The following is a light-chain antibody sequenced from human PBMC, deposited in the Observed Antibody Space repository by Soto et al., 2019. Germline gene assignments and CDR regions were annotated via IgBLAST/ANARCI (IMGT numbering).Light chain of an antibody. CDR2: EVT. V-gene: IGLV2-8*01. CDR1: SSDVGRYNF. Sequence: QSVLTQPPSASGSPGQSVTISCTGTSSDVGRYNFVSWYQQHPGKAPKLMIFEVTKRPSGVPDRFSGSKSGNTASLTVSGLQAEDEADYYCSSLAADYNNDYVFVTGNKVTVL. CDR3: SSLAADYNNDYV. J-gene: IGLJ1*01.